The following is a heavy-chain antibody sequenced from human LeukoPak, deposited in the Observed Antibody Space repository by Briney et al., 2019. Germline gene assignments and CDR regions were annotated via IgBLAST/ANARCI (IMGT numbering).Heavy chain of an antibody. J-gene: IGHJ4*02. CDR3: AKGASYSGSYYSDY. Sequence: GGSLRLSCAASGFTFSSYAMSWVRQAPGKGLEWVSAISGSGGSTYYADSVKGRFTISRDNSKSTLYLQMNSLRAEDTAVYYCAKGASYSGSYYSDYWGQGTLVTVSS. D-gene: IGHD1-26*01. CDR2: ISGSGGST. V-gene: IGHV3-23*01. CDR1: GFTFSSYA.